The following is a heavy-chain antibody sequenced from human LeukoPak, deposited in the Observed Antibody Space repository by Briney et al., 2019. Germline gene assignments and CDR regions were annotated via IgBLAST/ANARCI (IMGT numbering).Heavy chain of an antibody. J-gene: IGHJ5*02. CDR1: GFTFTSYW. D-gene: IGHD1-26*01. CDR3: VYGGSYYVA. Sequence: GGSLRLSCAASGFTFTSYWMTWVRQAPGKGLELVANIKEDGSEKYYVDSVKGRFTISRDNAKNSLYLQMNSLRGEDTAVYFCVYGGSYYVAWGQGTLVTVSS. CDR2: IKEDGSEK. V-gene: IGHV3-7*01.